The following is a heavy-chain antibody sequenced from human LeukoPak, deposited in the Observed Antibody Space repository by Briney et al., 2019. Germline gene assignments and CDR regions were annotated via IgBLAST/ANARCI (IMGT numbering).Heavy chain of an antibody. CDR3: ARVTLGYTFDY. Sequence: SETLSLTCTVSGGSISSGDYYWSWIRQPPGTGLEWIGYIYYSGSTYYNPSLKSRVTISVDTSKNQFSLKLSSVTAADTAVYYCARVTLGYTFDYWGQGTLVTVSS. CDR1: GGSISSGDYY. J-gene: IGHJ4*02. D-gene: IGHD3-16*02. V-gene: IGHV4-30-4*01. CDR2: IYYSGST.